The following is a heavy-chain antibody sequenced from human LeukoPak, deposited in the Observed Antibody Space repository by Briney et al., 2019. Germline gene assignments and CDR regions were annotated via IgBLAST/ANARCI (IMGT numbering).Heavy chain of an antibody. J-gene: IGHJ4*02. Sequence: SETLSLTCTVSGGSISSYYWSWIRQPAGKVLEWIGRIYTSGSTNYNPSLKSRVTMSVDTSKNQFSLKLSSVTAADTAVYYCARESGSSWGGTFDYWGQGTLVTVSS. CDR1: GGSISSYY. V-gene: IGHV4-4*07. CDR2: IYTSGST. CDR3: ARESGSSWGGTFDY. D-gene: IGHD6-13*01.